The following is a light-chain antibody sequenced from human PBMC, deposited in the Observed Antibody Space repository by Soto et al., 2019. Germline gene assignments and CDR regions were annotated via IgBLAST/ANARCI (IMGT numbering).Light chain of an antibody. J-gene: IGKJ4*01. V-gene: IGKV3-15*01. Sequence: EVVMTQSPATLSVSPGERATLSCRASQSVGDRLAWYQQKPGQPPRLLIYGASTRATGIPARFSGSGSETEFTLTISSLQSEDFAVYYCQQQISWPLTFGGGTKVEI. CDR2: GAS. CDR3: QQQISWPLT. CDR1: QSVGDR.